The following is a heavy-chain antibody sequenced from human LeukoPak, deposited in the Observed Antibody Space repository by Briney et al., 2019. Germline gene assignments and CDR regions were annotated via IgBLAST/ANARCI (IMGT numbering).Heavy chain of an antibody. D-gene: IGHD3-10*01. J-gene: IGHJ4*02. CDR3: ARDLRFINPSMIRVSKE. V-gene: IGHV3-30*03. CDR1: GSTFSFYG. CDR2: ISSDGRNK. Sequence: PGGSLRLSCAASGSTFSFYGMHWVRQAPGKGLEWVAVISSDGRNKYYGDSVKGRFTISRDNSKHTLYLQMNSLRPDDTAVYHCARDLRFINPSMIRVSKEWGQGTLVTVSS.